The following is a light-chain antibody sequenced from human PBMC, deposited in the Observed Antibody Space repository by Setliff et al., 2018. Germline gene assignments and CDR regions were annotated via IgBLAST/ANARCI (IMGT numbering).Light chain of an antibody. CDR2: DVS. J-gene: IGLJ2*01. Sequence: QSALTQPASVSGSPGQSITISCTGTSSDIGGYKYVSWYQQYPGQAPKLLIYDVSNRPSGVSNRFSGSKSGNTASLTISGLQAEDKADYYCSSYTSRSTFVIFGGGTKVTVL. V-gene: IGLV2-14*03. CDR3: SSYTSRSTFVI. CDR1: SSDIGGYKY.